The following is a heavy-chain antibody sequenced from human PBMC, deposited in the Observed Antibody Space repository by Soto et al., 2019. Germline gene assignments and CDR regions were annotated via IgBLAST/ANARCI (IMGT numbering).Heavy chain of an antibody. CDR3: ARSGHLFDY. CDR1: GGSFNDYY. Sequence: QVQLQQWGSGLLKPSETLSLTCAVYGGSFNDYYWSWIRQPPGKGLEWIGEINHTGHTNYNPSLKSRVTISVDTSKNQFSLKLSSVTAEDTAVYYCARSGHLFDYWGQGILVSVSS. J-gene: IGHJ4*02. V-gene: IGHV4-34*01. D-gene: IGHD3-10*01. CDR2: INHTGHT.